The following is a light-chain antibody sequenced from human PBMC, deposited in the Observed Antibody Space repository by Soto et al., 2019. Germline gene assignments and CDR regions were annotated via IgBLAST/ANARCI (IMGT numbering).Light chain of an antibody. CDR2: DVS. Sequence: EIIMTQSPASLSVSPGARVTLSCRAGQGVTTNFAWYQQKSGQSPRLIIYDVSTRATGVPARFSGTGSETDFTLTISGLQSEDAAVYFCQQYNNWPFSFGQGTRLEIK. CDR3: QQYNNWPFS. V-gene: IGKV3-15*01. CDR1: QGVTTN. J-gene: IGKJ5*01.